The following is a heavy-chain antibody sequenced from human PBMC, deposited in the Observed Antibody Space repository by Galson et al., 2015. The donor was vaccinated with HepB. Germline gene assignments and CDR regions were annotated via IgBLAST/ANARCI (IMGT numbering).Heavy chain of an antibody. V-gene: IGHV3-33*01. CDR3: ARVDEYYDSSGLDALDI. CDR1: GVALGSSG. D-gene: IGHD3-22*01. Sequence: LRHSCGACGVALGSSGKHWGGQGGGRGAGWEGVIWYAGSSRYYADSVKGRFTISRDNSKNTLYLQMNSLRAEDTAVDYCARVDEYYDSSGLDALDIWGQGTMVTVSS. J-gene: IGHJ3*02. CDR2: IWYAGSSR.